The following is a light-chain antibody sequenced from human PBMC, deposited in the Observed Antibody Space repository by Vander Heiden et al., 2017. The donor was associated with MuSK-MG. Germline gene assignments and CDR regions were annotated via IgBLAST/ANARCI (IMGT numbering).Light chain of an antibody. CDR3: QQRSNWPLT. V-gene: IGKV3-11*01. J-gene: IGKJ4*01. CDR2: DAS. Sequence: EIVLTQSPATLSLSPGERATLPCRASQSVSSYLAWYQQKPGQAPRLLIYDASNRATGIPARFSGNGSGTDFTLTISSLEPEDFAVYYCQQRSNWPLTFGGGTKVEIK. CDR1: QSVSSY.